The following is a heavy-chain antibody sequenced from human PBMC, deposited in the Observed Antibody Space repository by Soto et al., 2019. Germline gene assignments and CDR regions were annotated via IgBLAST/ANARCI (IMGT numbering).Heavy chain of an antibody. CDR2: INHSGST. J-gene: IGHJ4*02. V-gene: IGHV4-34*01. CDR3: ARGWGRIFDY. D-gene: IGHD7-27*01. CDR1: GGSISSYY. Sequence: PSETLSLTCTVSGGSISSYYWSWIRQPPGKGLEWIGEINHSGSTNYNPSLKSRVTISVDTSKNQLSLKLSSVTAADTAVYYCARGWGRIFDYWGQGTLVTVS.